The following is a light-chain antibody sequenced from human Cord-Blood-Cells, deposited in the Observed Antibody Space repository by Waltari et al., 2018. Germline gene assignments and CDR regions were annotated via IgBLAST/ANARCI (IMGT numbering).Light chain of an antibody. J-gene: IGKJ2*01. CDR2: LGS. V-gene: IGKV2-28*01. CDR1: QSLLHSNGYNY. CDR3: MQALQTPYT. Sequence: DIVMTQSPLSLPVTPGEPASIPCRSSQSLLHSNGYNYLDWYLQKPGQSPQLLIYLGSNRASGVTDRFSGSGSGTDFTLKISRVEAEDVGVYYCMQALQTPYTFGQGTKLEIK.